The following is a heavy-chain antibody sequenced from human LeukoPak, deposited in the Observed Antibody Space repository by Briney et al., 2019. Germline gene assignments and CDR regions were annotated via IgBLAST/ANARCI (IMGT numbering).Heavy chain of an antibody. Sequence: GRSLRLSCAASGFTFSSYAMHWVRQVPGKGLEWVAVISYDGSNKYYADSVKGRFTISRDNSKNTLYLQMNSLRAEDTAVYYCARDPSDPAWFGDTTNWFDPWGQGTLVTVSS. CDR3: ARDPSDPAWFGDTTNWFDP. CDR1: GFTFSSYA. J-gene: IGHJ5*02. D-gene: IGHD3-10*01. V-gene: IGHV3-30-3*01. CDR2: ISYDGSNK.